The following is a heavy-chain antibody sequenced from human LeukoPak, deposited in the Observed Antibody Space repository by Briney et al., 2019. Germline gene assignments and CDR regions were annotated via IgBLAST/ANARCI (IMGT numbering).Heavy chain of an antibody. Sequence: GGSLRLSCAASGFTFSSYWMSWVRQAPGKGLEWVANIKQDGSEKYYVDSVKGRFTISRDNAKNSLYLQMNSLRAEDTAVYYCARGKPGIAPLMDVWGQGTTVTVSS. CDR1: GFTFSSYW. CDR3: ARGKPGIAPLMDV. CDR2: IKQDGSEK. V-gene: IGHV3-7*01. J-gene: IGHJ6*02. D-gene: IGHD6-13*01.